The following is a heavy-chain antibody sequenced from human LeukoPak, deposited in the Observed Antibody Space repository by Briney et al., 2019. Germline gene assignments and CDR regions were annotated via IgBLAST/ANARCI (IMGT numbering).Heavy chain of an antibody. Sequence: GGSLRLSCAASGFTFDDYAMHWVRQAPGKGLEWVSLISWDGGSTYYADSVKGRFTISRDNSKNSLYLQMNSLRAEDTALYYCAKDRYDSSGYYGGLDWGQGTLVTVSS. V-gene: IGHV3-43D*03. CDR2: ISWDGGST. CDR1: GFTFDDYA. J-gene: IGHJ4*02. D-gene: IGHD3-22*01. CDR3: AKDRYDSSGYYGGLD.